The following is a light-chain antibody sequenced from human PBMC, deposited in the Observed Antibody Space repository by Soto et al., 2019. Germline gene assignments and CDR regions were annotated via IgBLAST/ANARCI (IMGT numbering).Light chain of an antibody. CDR2: GAF. J-gene: IGKJ5*01. CDR1: PSVPNY. CDR3: QQRNTWPPVT. V-gene: IGKV3-11*01. Sequence: DIVLTQSPATLSLSPGERATLSCRASPSVPNYVAWYQQKPGQAPRLLIYGAFNRATGIPARFSGSGSGADFTLTISSLEPEDFAIYYCQQRNTWPPVTFGQGTRLEIK.